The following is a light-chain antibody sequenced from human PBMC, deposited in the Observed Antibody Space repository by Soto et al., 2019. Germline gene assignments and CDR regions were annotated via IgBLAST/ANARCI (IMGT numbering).Light chain of an antibody. J-gene: IGLJ2*01. Sequence: QSVLTQPPSASGTPGQRVTISCSGSSSNIGSDAVNWYQQLPGTAPKVLIYTNSQRPSGVPDRFSGSKSGTSASLAISGLQSEDDADYYCAAWDDSLNGVVFGGGTKLTVL. V-gene: IGLV1-44*01. CDR3: AAWDDSLNGVV. CDR2: TNS. CDR1: SSNIGSDA.